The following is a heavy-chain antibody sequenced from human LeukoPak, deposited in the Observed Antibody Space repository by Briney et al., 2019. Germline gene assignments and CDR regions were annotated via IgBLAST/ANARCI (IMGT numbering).Heavy chain of an antibody. V-gene: IGHV1-69*06. CDR2: IIPIFGTA. CDR1: GGTFSSYG. J-gene: IGHJ5*02. D-gene: IGHD6-13*01. Sequence: SVKVSCKASGGTFSSYGINWVRQAPGQGLEWMGGIIPIFGTANYAQKFQGRVTITADKSTSTAFMEVSSLRSEDTAVYYCARDMEAAAVLSLDPWGQGTLVTVSS. CDR3: ARDMEAAAVLSLDP.